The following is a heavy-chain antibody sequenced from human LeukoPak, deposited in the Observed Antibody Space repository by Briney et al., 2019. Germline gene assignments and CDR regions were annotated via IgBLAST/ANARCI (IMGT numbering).Heavy chain of an antibody. CDR3: ARGELALDY. D-gene: IGHD1-26*01. Sequence: PSETLSLTCTVSGGSISSYYWSWIRQPPGKGLEWIGYIYYSGSTNYNPSLKSRVTISVDTSKNQFSLKLSSVTAADTAVYYCARGELALDYWGQGTLVTVSS. CDR2: IYYSGST. J-gene: IGHJ4*02. CDR1: GGSISSYY. V-gene: IGHV4-59*01.